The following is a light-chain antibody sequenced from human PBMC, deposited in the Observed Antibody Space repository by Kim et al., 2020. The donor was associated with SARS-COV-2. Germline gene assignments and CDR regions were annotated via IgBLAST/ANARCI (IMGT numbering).Light chain of an antibody. CDR3: NSRDSSGNHP. CDR2: GKN. CDR1: NLRSYY. J-gene: IGLJ1*01. Sequence: SSELTQDPAVSVALGQTVRITCQGDNLRSYYASWYQQKPGQAPVLVIYGKNNRPSGIPDRFSGSSSGNTASLTITGAQAEDEADYYCNSRDSSGNHPFGTGTKVTVL. V-gene: IGLV3-19*01.